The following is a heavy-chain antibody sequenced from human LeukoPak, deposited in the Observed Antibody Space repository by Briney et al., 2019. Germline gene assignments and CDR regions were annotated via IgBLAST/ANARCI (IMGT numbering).Heavy chain of an antibody. Sequence: GGSLRLSCAASGFTFSDYYMSWIRRAPGKGLEWVAVISYDGSNKYYADSVKGRFTISRDNSKNTLYLQMNSLRAEDTAVYYCARDEEKSGIAALIHLSYGMDVWGQGTTVTVSS. CDR1: GFTFSDYY. V-gene: IGHV3-30-3*01. D-gene: IGHD6-13*01. CDR2: ISYDGSNK. CDR3: ARDEEKSGIAALIHLSYGMDV. J-gene: IGHJ6*02.